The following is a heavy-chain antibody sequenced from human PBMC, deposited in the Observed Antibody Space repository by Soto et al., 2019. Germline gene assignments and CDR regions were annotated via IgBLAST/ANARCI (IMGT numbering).Heavy chain of an antibody. CDR1: GFTFSDYY. J-gene: IGHJ6*02. Sequence: KTGGSLRLSCAASGFTFSDYYMSWIRQAPGKGLEWVSYISSSGSTIYYADSVKGRFTISRDNAKNSLYLQMNSLRAEDTAVYYCARDGSFITIFGVVIIYGMDVWGQGTTVTVSS. V-gene: IGHV3-11*04. D-gene: IGHD3-3*01. CDR2: ISSSGSTI. CDR3: ARDGSFITIFGVVIIYGMDV.